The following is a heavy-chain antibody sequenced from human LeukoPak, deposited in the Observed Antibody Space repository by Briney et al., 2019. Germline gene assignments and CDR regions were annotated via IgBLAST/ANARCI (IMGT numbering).Heavy chain of an antibody. D-gene: IGHD5-18*01. CDR3: AREEYSDGYY. V-gene: IGHV3-48*03. Sequence: QPGRSLRLSCAASGFTFSSYEMNCVRQAPGKGLEWVSYISSSGSTIYYADSVKGRFTISRDNVKNSLYLQVNSLRAEDTAVYYCAREEYSDGYYWGRGTLVTVSS. J-gene: IGHJ4*02. CDR2: ISSSGSTI. CDR1: GFTFSSYE.